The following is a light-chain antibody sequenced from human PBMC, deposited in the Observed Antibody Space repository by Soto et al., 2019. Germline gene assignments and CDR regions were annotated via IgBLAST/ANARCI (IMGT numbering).Light chain of an antibody. CDR1: QSVSSN. CDR3: QQYNKWPPYT. CDR2: GAS. V-gene: IGKV3-15*01. Sequence: EIVMTQSPANWSVSPGERATLSCRASQSVSSNLAWYQQKPGQGPRLLIYGASTRATSIPARFSGSGSGTEFILTINSLQSEDFAVYYCQQYNKWPPYTFGQGTKLEIK. J-gene: IGKJ2*01.